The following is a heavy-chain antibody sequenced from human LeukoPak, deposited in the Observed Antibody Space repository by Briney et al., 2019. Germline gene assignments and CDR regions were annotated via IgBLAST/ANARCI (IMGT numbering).Heavy chain of an antibody. V-gene: IGHV1-2*02. CDR3: ARWDWSGSSWQGGVDY. J-gene: IGHJ4*02. CDR1: GYTFTSYY. CDR2: INPNSGGT. D-gene: IGHD6-13*01. Sequence: GASVKVSCKASGYTFTSYYMHWVRQAPGQGLEWMGWINPNSGGTNYAQKFQGRVTMTRDTSISTAYMELSRLRSDDTAVYYCARWDWSGSSWQGGVDYWGQGTLVTVSS.